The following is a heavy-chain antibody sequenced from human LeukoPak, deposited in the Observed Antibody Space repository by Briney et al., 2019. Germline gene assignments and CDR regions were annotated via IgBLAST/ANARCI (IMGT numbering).Heavy chain of an antibody. Sequence: SVKVSCKASGGTFSSYAISWVRQAPGQGLEWMGRIIPILGIANYAQKFQGRVTITADKSTSTAYMELSSLRSDDTAVYYCARVLGSYLDWGQGTLVTVSS. CDR1: GGTFSSYA. CDR3: ARVLGSYLD. CDR2: IIPILGIA. V-gene: IGHV1-69*04. J-gene: IGHJ4*02. D-gene: IGHD1-26*01.